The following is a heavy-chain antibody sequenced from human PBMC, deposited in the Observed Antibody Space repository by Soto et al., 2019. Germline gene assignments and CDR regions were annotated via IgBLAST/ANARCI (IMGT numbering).Heavy chain of an antibody. V-gene: IGHV3-30*18. CDR3: AKGRQTFPSLRGNAFDI. Sequence: QVQLVESGGGVVQPGRSLRLSCAASGFTFSSYGMHWVRQAPGKGLEWVAVISYDGSNKYYADSVKGRFIISRDNSKNTLYLQMNSLRAEDTAVYYCAKGRQTFPSLRGNAFDIWGQGTMVTVS. CDR1: GFTFSSYG. D-gene: IGHD3-16*01. J-gene: IGHJ3*02. CDR2: ISYDGSNK.